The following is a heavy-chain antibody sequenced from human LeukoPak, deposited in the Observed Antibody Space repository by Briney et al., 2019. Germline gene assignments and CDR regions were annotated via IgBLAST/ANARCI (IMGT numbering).Heavy chain of an antibody. D-gene: IGHD6-19*01. J-gene: IGHJ4*02. Sequence: PGGSLRLSCAASGFTFSNYDMHWVPQATGEGLEWVSVIGIAGDTYYPGSVKDRFTISREDAKNSLYLQMNSLRAGDTAVYYCARAVAGTFFDYWRQGTLVTVSS. CDR2: IGIAGDT. V-gene: IGHV3-13*01. CDR1: GFTFSNYD. CDR3: ARAVAGTFFDY.